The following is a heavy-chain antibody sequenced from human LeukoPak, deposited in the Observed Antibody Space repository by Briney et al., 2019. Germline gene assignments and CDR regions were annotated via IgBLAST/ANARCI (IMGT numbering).Heavy chain of an antibody. CDR2: INPNSGGT. CDR1: GYTFTGYY. CDR3: ARPLGAIDDAFDI. J-gene: IGHJ3*02. V-gene: IGHV1-2*02. Sequence: ASVKVSCKASGYTFTGYYMHWVRQAPGQGLEWMGWINPNSGGTNYAQKLQGRVTMTTDTSTSTAYMELRSLRSDDTAVYYCARPLGAIDDAFDIWGQGTMVTVSS. D-gene: IGHD2-2*02.